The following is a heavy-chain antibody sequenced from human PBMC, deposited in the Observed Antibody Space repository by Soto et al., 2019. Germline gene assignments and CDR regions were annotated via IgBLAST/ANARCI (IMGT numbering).Heavy chain of an antibody. CDR3: ARLYYDSSGYYGEDRGVDP. D-gene: IGHD3-22*01. CDR2: MNPNSGNT. V-gene: IGHV1-8*01. J-gene: IGHJ5*02. CDR1: GYTFTIYD. Sequence: ASVKVSCTASGYTFTIYDINWVRQATGQGLEWMGWMNPNSGNTGYAQKFQGRVTMTRNTSISTAYMELSSLRSEDTAAYYCARLYYDSSGYYGEDRGVDPWGQGTLVTVSS.